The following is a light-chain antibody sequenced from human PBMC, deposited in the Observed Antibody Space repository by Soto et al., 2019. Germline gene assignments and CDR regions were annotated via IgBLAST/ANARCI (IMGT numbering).Light chain of an antibody. CDR2: EVS. CDR1: SSDAGGYNY. Sequence: AMAQAVSVCGSPGELVTISCTGTSSDAGGYNYVSGYQHRPGKAPKLTIYEVSNRLSGVSNRCSGSKLRKTAFLTISGLQAEAEGDYYCRSYASSRPYVLGTGTTVTV. V-gene: IGLV2-14*01. CDR3: RSYASSRPYV. J-gene: IGLJ1*01.